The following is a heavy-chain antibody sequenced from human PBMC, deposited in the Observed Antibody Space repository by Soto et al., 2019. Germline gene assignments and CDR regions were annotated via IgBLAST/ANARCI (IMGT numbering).Heavy chain of an antibody. V-gene: IGHV3-74*01. CDR3: TFRGYCSSTSCYAYYYMDV. J-gene: IGHJ6*03. CDR2: INSDGSST. D-gene: IGHD2-2*01. CDR1: GFTFSSYW. Sequence: PGGSLRLSCAASGFTFSSYWMHWVRQAPGKGLVWFSRINSDGSSTSYADSVKGRFTISRDNAKNTLYLQMNSLRAEDTAVYYCTFRGYCSSTSCYAYYYMDVWGKGTTVTVSS.